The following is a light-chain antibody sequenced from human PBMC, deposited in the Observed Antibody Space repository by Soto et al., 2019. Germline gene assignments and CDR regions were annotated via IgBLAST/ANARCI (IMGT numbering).Light chain of an antibody. CDR3: QQSYSAPWT. CDR1: QSISKY. J-gene: IGKJ1*01. Sequence: DIQMTQSPSSLSASVGDRVTVTCRASQSISKYLNWYQQRPGKSPKLLVYTTSNLPGGVPSRFSGSGYVTDFTLTISGLQPEDSATYYCQQSYSAPWTFGQGTKVEI. V-gene: IGKV1-39*01. CDR2: TTS.